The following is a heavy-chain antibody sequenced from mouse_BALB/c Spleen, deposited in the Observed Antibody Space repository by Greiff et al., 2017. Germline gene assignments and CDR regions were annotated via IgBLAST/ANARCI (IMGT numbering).Heavy chain of an antibody. D-gene: IGHD2-4*01. Sequence: VQLQQPGAELVMPGASVKMSCKASGYTFTDYWMHWVKQRPGQGLEWIGAIDTSDSYTSYNQKFKGKATLTVDESSSTAYMQLSSLTSEDSAVYYCARGDRLITTAWFAYWGQGTLVTVSA. CDR1: GYTFTDYW. J-gene: IGHJ3*01. V-gene: IGHV1-69*01. CDR2: IDTSDSYT. CDR3: ARGDRLITTAWFAY.